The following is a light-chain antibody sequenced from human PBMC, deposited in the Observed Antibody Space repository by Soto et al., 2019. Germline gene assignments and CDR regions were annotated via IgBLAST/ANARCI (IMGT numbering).Light chain of an antibody. CDR3: QQYGNLTMT. V-gene: IGKV3-20*01. CDR2: AAS. Sequence: EIVLTQSPGTLSLSPGERATLSCRASQSLSSGYLAWYQQKPGQAPRILIYAASSRATGIPDRFSGSGSGTDFGLTISRLEPEDFAVYYCQQYGNLTMTFGQGTRLEMK. J-gene: IGKJ5*01. CDR1: QSLSSGY.